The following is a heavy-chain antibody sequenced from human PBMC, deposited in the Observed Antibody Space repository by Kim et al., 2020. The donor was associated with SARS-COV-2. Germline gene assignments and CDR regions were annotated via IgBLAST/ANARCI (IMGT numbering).Heavy chain of an antibody. Sequence: SETLSLTCTVSGGSISSSSYYWGWIRQPPGKGLEWIGSIYYSGSTYYNPSLKSRVTISVDTSKNQFSLKLSSVTAADTAVYYCARHEPYSPFDYWGQGTL. CDR3: ARHEPYSPFDY. D-gene: IGHD6-13*01. J-gene: IGHJ4*02. CDR1: GGSISSSSYY. V-gene: IGHV4-39*01. CDR2: IYYSGST.